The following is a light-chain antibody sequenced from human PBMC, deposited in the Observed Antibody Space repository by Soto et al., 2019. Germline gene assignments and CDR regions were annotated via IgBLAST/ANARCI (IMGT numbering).Light chain of an antibody. CDR1: SSNIGSNY. V-gene: IGLV1-47*01. CDR2: RND. J-gene: IGLJ2*01. CDR3: AAWDDSLSGVV. Sequence: QSALTQPPSASATPGQRVTISCSGSSSNIGSNYVYWYQQLPGTAPKLLIYRNDQRPSGVPDRFSGSKSGTSTSLAISGLRSEDEADYYCAAWDDSLSGVVFGGGTKLTVL.